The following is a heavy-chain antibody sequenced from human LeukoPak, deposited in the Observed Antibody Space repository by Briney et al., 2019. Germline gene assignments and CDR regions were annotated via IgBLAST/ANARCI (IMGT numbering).Heavy chain of an antibody. D-gene: IGHD2-2*01. CDR1: GSTFSNYA. CDR2: ISDSGGST. Sequence: GGSLRLSCAASGSTFSNYALSWVRQAPGKGLEWVSGISDSGGSTYYADSVKGRFTISRDNSKNTLYLQTNSLRAEDTAVYYCATRERYCSSTSCYEWFDPWGQGTLVTVSS. J-gene: IGHJ5*02. V-gene: IGHV3-23*01. CDR3: ATRERYCSSTSCYEWFDP.